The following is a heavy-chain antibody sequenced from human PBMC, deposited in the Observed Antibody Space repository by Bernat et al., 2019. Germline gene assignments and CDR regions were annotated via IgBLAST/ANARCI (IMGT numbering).Heavy chain of an antibody. CDR3: ARDRGDVAIV. CDR2: INPHSGAT. V-gene: IGHV1-2*02. D-gene: IGHD2-21*02. CDR1: GYTFTDYY. J-gene: IGHJ4*02. Sequence: QVQLVQSGAEVKKPAASVKVSCKASGYTFTDYYFHWVRQAPGQGLEWMGWINPHSGATNYAQKFQDRVTMTRDTSISTAYMELSRRRSDDADVYYCARDRGDVAIVWGQGTLVTVSS.